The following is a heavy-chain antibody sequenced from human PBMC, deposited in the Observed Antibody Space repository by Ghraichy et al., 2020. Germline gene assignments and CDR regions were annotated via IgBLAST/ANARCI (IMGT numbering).Heavy chain of an antibody. CDR2: IKADGSEI. J-gene: IGHJ4*02. V-gene: IGHV3-7*04. CDR1: GFTFSSYF. Sequence: GGSLRLSCAASGFTFSSYFMSWVRQAPGKRLEWVANIKADGSEINYLDSVKGRFTISRDNAKNSLYLQMNNMRAEDTAMYHWARDHWLVTGFPSDHWGQGALVTVSS. CDR3: ARDHWLVTGFPSDH. D-gene: IGHD1-20*01.